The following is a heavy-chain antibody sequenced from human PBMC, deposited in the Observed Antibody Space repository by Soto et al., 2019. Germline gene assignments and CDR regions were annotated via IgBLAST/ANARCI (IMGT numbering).Heavy chain of an antibody. Sequence: SETLSLTCVVSGGSISSGGYSWSWIRQPPGKGLEWIGYIYHSGSAYYNPSLKSRVTISVDRSKNQFSLKLSSVTAADTAVYYCARNYDFWSGYYTDYYYGMDVWGQGTTVTVSS. V-gene: IGHV4-30-2*01. CDR1: GGSISSGGYS. CDR3: ARNYDFWSGYYTDYYYGMDV. J-gene: IGHJ6*02. D-gene: IGHD3-3*01. CDR2: IYHSGSA.